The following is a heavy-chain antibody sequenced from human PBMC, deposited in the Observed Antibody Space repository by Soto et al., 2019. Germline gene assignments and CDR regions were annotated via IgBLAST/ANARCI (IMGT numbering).Heavy chain of an antibody. Sequence: EVQLLESGGGLVQPGGSLRLSCAASGFTFSNYAMTWVRQAPGKGLEWVSAINGDGGGNGGSTYYADSVKGRITIYRDNSRNTLYLHMNNVRVEDTAVYYCAKRTFTWYLGLDYWGQGALVTVSS. J-gene: IGHJ4*02. V-gene: IGHV3-23*01. CDR1: GFTFSNYA. D-gene: IGHD6-13*01. CDR2: INGDGGGNGGST. CDR3: AKRTFTWYLGLDY.